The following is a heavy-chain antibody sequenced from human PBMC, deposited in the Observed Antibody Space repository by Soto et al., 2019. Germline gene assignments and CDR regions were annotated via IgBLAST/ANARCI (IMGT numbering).Heavy chain of an antibody. D-gene: IGHD3-3*01. J-gene: IGHJ6*02. CDR2: ISGSGGST. CDR3: AKERALDYDFWSRYPYGMDV. CDR1: GFTFSSYA. Sequence: PGGSLRLSCAASGFTFSSYAMSWVRQAPGKGLEWVSAISGSGGSTYYADSVKGRFTISRDNSKNTLYLQMNSLRAEDTAVYYCAKERALDYDFWSRYPYGMDVWGQGTTVTVSS. V-gene: IGHV3-23*01.